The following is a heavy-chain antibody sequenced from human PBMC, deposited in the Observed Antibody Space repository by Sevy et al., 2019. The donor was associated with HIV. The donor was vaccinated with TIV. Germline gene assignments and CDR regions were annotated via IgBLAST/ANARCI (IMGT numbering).Heavy chain of an antibody. CDR2: ISGNSAAI. CDR1: GFTFSRYS. V-gene: IGHV3-48*02. D-gene: IGHD2-21*02. Sequence: GGCLRLSCAASGFTFSRYSMNWVRQAPGKGLEWISYISGNSAAIYYADSVKGRFTVSRDNDNNALYLQLNSLRYDDTALYYCARGPDCGGDCDIGFYYPLDVWGQGTTVTVSS. J-gene: IGHJ6*02. CDR3: ARGPDCGGDCDIGFYYPLDV.